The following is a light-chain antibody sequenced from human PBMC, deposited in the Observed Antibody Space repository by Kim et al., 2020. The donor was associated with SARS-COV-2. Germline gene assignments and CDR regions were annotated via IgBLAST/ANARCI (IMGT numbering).Light chain of an antibody. CDR3: QHYGSSPT. V-gene: IGKV3-20*01. CDR2: GAS. CDR1: QSVSRNY. Sequence: EIVLTQSPGTLSLSPGERATLSCRASQSVSRNYLAWYQQKPGQAPRLLIYGASSRATGIPDRFSGSGSGTDFTLTISRLEPEDFAVYYCQHYGSSPTFGQGTKVDIK. J-gene: IGKJ1*01.